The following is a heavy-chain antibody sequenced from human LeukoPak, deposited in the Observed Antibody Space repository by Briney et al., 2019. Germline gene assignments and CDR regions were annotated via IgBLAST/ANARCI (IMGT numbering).Heavy chain of an antibody. CDR2: IIPILGIA. Sequence: ASVKVSCKASGGTFSSYAISWVRQAPGQGLEWMGRIIPILGIANYAQKFQGRVTITADKSTSTAYMELSSLRSEDTAVYYCALTVGIVATIPYYYYYGMDVWGQGTTVTVSS. CDR3: ALTVGIVATIPYYYYYGMDV. CDR1: GGTFSSYA. D-gene: IGHD5-12*01. V-gene: IGHV1-69*04. J-gene: IGHJ6*02.